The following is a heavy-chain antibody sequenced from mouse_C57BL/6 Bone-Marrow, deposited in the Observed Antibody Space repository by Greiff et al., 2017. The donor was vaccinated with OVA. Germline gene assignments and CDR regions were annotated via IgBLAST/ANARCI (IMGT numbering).Heavy chain of an antibody. V-gene: IGHV1-15*01. D-gene: IGHD2-5*01. J-gene: IGHJ4*01. CDR1: GYTFTDYE. CDR3: TRGYSNYYAMDY. CDR2: IDPETGGT. Sequence: QGQLQQSGAELVRPGASVTLSCKASGYTFTDYEMHWVKQTPVHGLEWIGAIDPETGGTAYNQKFKGKAILTADKSSSTAYMELRSLTSEDSAVYYCTRGYSNYYAMDYWGQGTSVTVSS.